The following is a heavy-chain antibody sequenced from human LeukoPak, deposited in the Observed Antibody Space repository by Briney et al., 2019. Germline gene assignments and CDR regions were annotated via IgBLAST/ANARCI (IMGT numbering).Heavy chain of an antibody. Sequence: SETLSLTCAVSGYSISSGYYWGWIRQPPGKGLEWIGRIYHSGSTYYNPSLKSRVTISVDTSKNQFSLKLSSVTAADTAVYYCAKHAAMATYYFDYWGQGTLVTVSS. V-gene: IGHV4-38-2*01. CDR2: IYHSGST. J-gene: IGHJ4*02. CDR1: GYSISSGYY. D-gene: IGHD5-18*01. CDR3: AKHAAMATYYFDY.